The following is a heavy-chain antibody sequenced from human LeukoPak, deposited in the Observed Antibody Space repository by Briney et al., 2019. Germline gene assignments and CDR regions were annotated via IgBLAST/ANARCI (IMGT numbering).Heavy chain of an antibody. CDR2: ITPHSGGT. D-gene: IGHD6-13*01. CDR1: GYTFTGYY. Sequence: ASVKVSCKASGYTFTGYYMHWVRQAPGQGLEWMGWITPHSGGTNYAQKFQGRVTMTRDTSISTAYMELSRLRSDDTAVYYCARDPGSSYSSSWYDYYYMDVWGKGTTVTISS. V-gene: IGHV1-2*02. CDR3: ARDPGSSYSSSWYDYYYMDV. J-gene: IGHJ6*03.